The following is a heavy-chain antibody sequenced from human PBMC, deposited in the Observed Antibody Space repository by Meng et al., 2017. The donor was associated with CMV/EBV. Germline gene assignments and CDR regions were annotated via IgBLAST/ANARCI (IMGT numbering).Heavy chain of an antibody. J-gene: IGHJ2*01. CDR3: ARDFMGVWVPVAPGGWYFDL. CDR1: GFTFSSYA. CDR2: ISGSGGST. Sequence: GESLKISCAASGFTFSSYAMSWVRQAPGKGLEWVSAISGSGGSTYYADSVKGRFTISRDNSKNTLYLQMNSLRAEDTAVYYCARDFMGVWVPVAPGGWYFDLWGRGTLVTVSS. D-gene: IGHD5-12*01. V-gene: IGHV3-23*01.